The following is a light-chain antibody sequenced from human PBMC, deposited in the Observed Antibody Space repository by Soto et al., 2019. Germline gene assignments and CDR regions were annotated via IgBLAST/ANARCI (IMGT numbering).Light chain of an antibody. J-gene: IGLJ3*02. CDR3: AAWDDSLSGWV. CDR1: SSDVGGYNY. CDR2: EVT. V-gene: IGLV2-14*01. Sequence: QSVLTQPASVSGSPGQSITISCTGTSSDVGGYNYVSWYQQHPGRAPKLMICEVTNRPSGVPDRFSGSKSGTSASLAISGLPSEDEADYYCAAWDDSLSGWVFGGGTKVTVL.